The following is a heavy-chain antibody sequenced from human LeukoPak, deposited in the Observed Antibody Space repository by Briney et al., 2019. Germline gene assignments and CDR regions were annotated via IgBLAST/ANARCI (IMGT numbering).Heavy chain of an antibody. CDR3: AKNSNYDSSGDDT. J-gene: IGHJ5*02. D-gene: IGHD3-22*01. Sequence: ASVEVSCKASGYTFTSYGISWVRQAPGQGLGWMGWIGAYNGNTNYAQKLQGRVTMTTDTSTSTAYMELRSLRSDDTAVYYCAKNSNYDSSGDDTWGQGTLVTVSS. CDR2: IGAYNGNT. CDR1: GYTFTSYG. V-gene: IGHV1-18*01.